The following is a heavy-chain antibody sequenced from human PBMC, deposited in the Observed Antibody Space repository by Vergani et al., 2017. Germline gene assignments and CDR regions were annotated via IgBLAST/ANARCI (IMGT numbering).Heavy chain of an antibody. CDR2: IYYSGST. CDR3: ARDGVTVTRPLDY. CDR1: GGSISSSSYY. J-gene: IGHJ4*02. Sequence: QLQLQESGPGLVKPSETLSLTCTVSGGSISSSSYYWGWIRQPPGKGLEWIGSIYYSGSTYYNPSLKSRVTISVDTSKNQFSLKLSSVTAADTAVYYCARDGVTVTRPLDYWGQGTLVTVSS. D-gene: IGHD4-11*01. V-gene: IGHV4-39*07.